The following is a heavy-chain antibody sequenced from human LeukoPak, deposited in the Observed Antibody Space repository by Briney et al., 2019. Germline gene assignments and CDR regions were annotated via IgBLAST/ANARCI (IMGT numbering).Heavy chain of an antibody. J-gene: IGHJ4*02. CDR2: ISSSSSTI. V-gene: IGHV3-48*02. D-gene: IGHD3-10*01. CDR1: GFTFSSYS. Sequence: GGSLRLSCAASGFTFSSYSMNWVRQAPGKGLEWVSYISSSSSTIYYADSVKGRFTISRDNAKNSLYLQMNSLRDEDTAVYYCARGPRGRGHSYFDYWGQGTLVTVSS. CDR3: ARGPRGRGHSYFDY.